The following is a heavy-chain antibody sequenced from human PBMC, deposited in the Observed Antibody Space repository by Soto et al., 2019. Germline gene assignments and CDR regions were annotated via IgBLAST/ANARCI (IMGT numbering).Heavy chain of an antibody. V-gene: IGHV3-74*01. Sequence: EVQLVESGGGLVQPGESLRLSCAASGFTFSNHWMHWVRQAPGKGLVWVSHINSDGSITNYADSVRGRFTISRDNAKNTLYLQMNSLRSEDTAVYYCARILNYDLLTGQDYWGQGTLVTVSS. CDR1: GFTFSNHW. D-gene: IGHD3-9*01. CDR2: INSDGSIT. J-gene: IGHJ4*02. CDR3: ARILNYDLLTGQDY.